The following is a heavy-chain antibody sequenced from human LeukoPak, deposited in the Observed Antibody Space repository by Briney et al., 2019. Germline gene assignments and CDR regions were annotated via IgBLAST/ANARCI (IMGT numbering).Heavy chain of an antibody. CDR3: AKAALGSQYFDY. D-gene: IGHD3-16*01. Sequence: GGSLRLSCAASGFTFSSYWMSWVRQAPGKGLEWVSGISWNSGSIGYADSVKGRFTISRDNAKNSLYLQMNSLRAEDTALYYCAKAALGSQYFDYWGQGTLVTVSS. J-gene: IGHJ4*02. CDR1: GFTFSSYW. CDR2: ISWNSGSI. V-gene: IGHV3-9*01.